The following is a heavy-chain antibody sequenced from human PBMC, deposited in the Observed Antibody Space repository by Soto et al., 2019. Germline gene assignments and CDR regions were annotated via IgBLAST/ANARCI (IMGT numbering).Heavy chain of an antibody. CDR3: VRSSGSQPRAGWFDH. J-gene: IGHJ5*02. Sequence: EVQLVESGGGLAQPGWSRRLSCAASGFNFDDHAMHWVRQTPGKGLEWVSGISWNSVTINYADSIKGRFTISRDNAKRTLYLQMNNLRPADTAMYFCVRSSGSQPRAGWFDHWGQVTLVTVS. CDR1: GFNFDDHA. D-gene: IGHD1-26*01. V-gene: IGHV3-9*01. CDR2: ISWNSVTI.